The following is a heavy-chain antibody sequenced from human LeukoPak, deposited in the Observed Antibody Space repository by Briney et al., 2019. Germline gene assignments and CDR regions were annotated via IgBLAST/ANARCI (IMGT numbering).Heavy chain of an antibody. CDR2: ISDDGSNK. V-gene: IGHV3-30*04. CDR1: GFTFSSYA. D-gene: IGHD3-10*01. J-gene: IGHJ4*02. CDR3: ASERDYGSGSYFKAFFDY. Sequence: GGSLRLSCAPSGFTFSSYAMHWVRQAPGKGLEWVAVISDDGSNKYYADSVKGRFTISRDNSKNTLYLQMNSLRAEDTAMYYCASERDYGSGSYFKAFFDYWGQGSLVTVSS.